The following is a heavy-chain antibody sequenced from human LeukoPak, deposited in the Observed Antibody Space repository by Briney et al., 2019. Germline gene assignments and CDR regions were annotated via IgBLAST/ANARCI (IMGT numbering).Heavy chain of an antibody. CDR1: GFTFSNYA. CDR2: ISGGGGST. Sequence: GGSLRLSCAASGFTFSNYAMNWVRQAPGKGLEWVSAISGGGGSTYYADSVKGRFTMSRDNSKNTLYLQMNSLRAEDTAIYYCAKDSAYYGSGSYFDYWGQGTLVTVSS. J-gene: IGHJ4*02. CDR3: AKDSAYYGSGSYFDY. V-gene: IGHV3-23*01. D-gene: IGHD3-10*01.